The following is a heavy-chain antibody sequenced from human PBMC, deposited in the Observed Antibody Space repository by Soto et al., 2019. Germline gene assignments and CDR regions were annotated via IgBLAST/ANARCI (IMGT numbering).Heavy chain of an antibody. D-gene: IGHD4-17*01. V-gene: IGHV3-7*01. J-gene: IGHJ3*02. CDR2: IKQDGSEK. Sequence: ESGGGLVQPGGSLRLSCAASGFTFSSYWMSWVRQAPGKGLEWVANIKQDGSEKYYVDSVKGRFTISRDNAKNSLYLQMNSLRAEDTAVYYCARDKNQYGDPDAFDIWGQGTMVTVSS. CDR3: ARDKNQYGDPDAFDI. CDR1: GFTFSSYW.